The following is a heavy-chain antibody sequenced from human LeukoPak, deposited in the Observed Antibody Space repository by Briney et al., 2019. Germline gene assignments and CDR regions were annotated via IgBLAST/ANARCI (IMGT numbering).Heavy chain of an antibody. Sequence: SQTLSLTCAISGESVSSNSVAWNWIRQSPSRGLEWLGRTYYRSKWYNDYAVSVKGRMTINPDTSKNQFSLQLNSVTPEDTAVYYCARGYRQTLDYWGQGTLVTVSS. CDR2: TYYRSKWYN. D-gene: IGHD1-14*01. V-gene: IGHV6-1*01. CDR3: ARGYRQTLDY. CDR1: GESVSSNSVA. J-gene: IGHJ4*02.